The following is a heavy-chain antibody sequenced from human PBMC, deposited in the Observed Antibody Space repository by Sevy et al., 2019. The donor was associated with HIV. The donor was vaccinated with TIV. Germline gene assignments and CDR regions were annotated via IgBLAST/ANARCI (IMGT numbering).Heavy chain of an antibody. D-gene: IGHD3-22*01. J-gene: IGHJ4*02. CDR1: GIAFSTYA. V-gene: IGHV3-23*01. CDR2: ISAGGYST. Sequence: GGSLRLSCAAFGIAFSTYAMFWVRQAPGKGLEWVSSISAGGYSTYYADSVKGRFTLSRDNSRNTLDLQMNSLRADDTAVYYCAKDFSDVYYYDSSATVDYWGQGTLVTVSS. CDR3: AKDFSDVYYYDSSATVDY.